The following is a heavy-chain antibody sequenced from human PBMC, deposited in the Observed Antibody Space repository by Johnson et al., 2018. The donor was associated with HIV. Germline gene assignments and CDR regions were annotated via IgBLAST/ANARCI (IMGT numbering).Heavy chain of an antibody. Sequence: VQLVESGGVVVQPGGSLRLSCAASGFTFDDYTMHWVRHAPGKGLVWVSLISWDGGSTYYADSVKGRFTISRDNSKNSLYLQMNSRRTEDTALYYCAKVGGTGAAFDIWGQGTMVTVSS. J-gene: IGHJ3*02. CDR1: GFTFDDYT. CDR3: AKVGGTGAAFDI. CDR2: ISWDGGST. V-gene: IGHV3-43*01. D-gene: IGHD4-23*01.